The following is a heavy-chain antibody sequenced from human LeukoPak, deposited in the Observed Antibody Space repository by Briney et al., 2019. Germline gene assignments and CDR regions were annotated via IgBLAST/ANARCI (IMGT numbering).Heavy chain of an antibody. CDR2: INPSGGST. CDR1: GYTFTSYY. CDR3: ARDLANYDFWSGSGDYFDY. V-gene: IGHV1-46*01. J-gene: IGHJ4*02. D-gene: IGHD3-3*01. Sequence: ASVKVSCKASGYTFTSYYMHWVRQAPGQGLEWMGIINPSGGSTSYAQKFQGRATMTRDTSTSTVYMELSSLRSEDTAVYYCARDLANYDFWSGSGDYFDYWGQGTLVTVSS.